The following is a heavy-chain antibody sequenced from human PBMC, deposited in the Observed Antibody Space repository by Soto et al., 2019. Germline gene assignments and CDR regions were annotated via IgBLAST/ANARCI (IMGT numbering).Heavy chain of an antibody. CDR1: GFTFSNYE. J-gene: IGHJ4*02. Sequence: QVQMVESGGGVVQPGRSLRLSCAASGFTFSNYEMHWVRQAPGKGLEWVAVMSYDGGNEYYADSVKGRFTISRDNSKNTLYLQMNSLRPEDTAVYYCARRVHYAASDNWGQGTLVTVSS. D-gene: IGHD2-2*01. CDR3: ARRVHYAASDN. CDR2: MSYDGGNE. V-gene: IGHV3-30-3*01.